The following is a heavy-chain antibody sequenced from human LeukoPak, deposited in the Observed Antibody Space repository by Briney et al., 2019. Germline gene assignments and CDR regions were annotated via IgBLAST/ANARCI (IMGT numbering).Heavy chain of an antibody. V-gene: IGHV1-2*02. Sequence: ASVKVSCKASGYTFTGYYMHWVRQAPGQGLEWMGWINPNSGGTNYAQKFQGRVTMTRDTSISTAYMELSRLRSDDTAVYYCASVGRIVVVPAARGDAFDIWGQGTMVTVSS. CDR3: ASVGRIVVVPAARGDAFDI. J-gene: IGHJ3*02. CDR2: INPNSGGT. CDR1: GYTFTGYY. D-gene: IGHD2-2*01.